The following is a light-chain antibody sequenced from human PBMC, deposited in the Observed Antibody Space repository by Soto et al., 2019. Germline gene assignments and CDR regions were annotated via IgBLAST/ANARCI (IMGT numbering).Light chain of an antibody. Sequence: SALTQPASVSGSPGQSITISCTGTSSDVGAYNFVSWYQHYPDKAPKVVIYDVANRPSGVSYRFSASKSGNTASLTISGLQAVDEADYYCMSFTSSNTYVFGTGTKLTVL. V-gene: IGLV2-14*03. J-gene: IGLJ1*01. CDR2: DVA. CDR3: MSFTSSNTYV. CDR1: SSDVGAYNF.